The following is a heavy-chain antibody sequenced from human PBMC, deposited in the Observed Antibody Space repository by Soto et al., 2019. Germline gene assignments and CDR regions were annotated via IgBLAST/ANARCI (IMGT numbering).Heavy chain of an antibody. CDR2: INAGNGNT. D-gene: IGHD3-22*01. Sequence: ASVNVSCKSSGYTFTSYSIHWVRQAPGQRLEWMGWINAGNGNTKYSQKFQGRVTITRDTSASTAYMELSSLRSEDTAVYYCARAVTMIVVNFDYWGQGTLVTVSS. CDR3: ARAVTMIVVNFDY. V-gene: IGHV1-3*01. CDR1: GYTFTSYS. J-gene: IGHJ4*02.